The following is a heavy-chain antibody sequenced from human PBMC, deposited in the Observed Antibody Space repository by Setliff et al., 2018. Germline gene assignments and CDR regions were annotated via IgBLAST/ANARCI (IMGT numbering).Heavy chain of an antibody. CDR2: IIPILGTA. V-gene: IGHV1-69*13. J-gene: IGHJ6*02. CDR3: ARDSRGLVPAAIEGSYYYYGMDV. D-gene: IGHD2-2*02. CDR1: GGTFSSYA. Sequence: GASVKVSCKASGGTFSSYAISWVRQAPGRGLEWMGGIIPILGTANYAQKFQGRVTITADESTSTAYMELSSLRSEDTAVYYCARDSRGLVPAAIEGSYYYYGMDVWGQGTTVTVSS.